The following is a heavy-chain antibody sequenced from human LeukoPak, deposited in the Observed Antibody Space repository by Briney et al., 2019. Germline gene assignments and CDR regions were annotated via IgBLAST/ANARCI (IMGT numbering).Heavy chain of an antibody. CDR1: GGSISGYY. J-gene: IGHJ5*02. CDR2: IYASGST. Sequence: SETLSLTLTVSGGSISGYYCSWIRPPAGKRLECIVGIYASGSTNYNHSLKSRVTMSVDTSKNQFSLKLSSVTAADTAVYYCARDGQWLVQRYNWFDPWGQGTLVTVSS. CDR3: ARDGQWLVQRYNWFDP. V-gene: IGHV4-4*07. D-gene: IGHD6-19*01.